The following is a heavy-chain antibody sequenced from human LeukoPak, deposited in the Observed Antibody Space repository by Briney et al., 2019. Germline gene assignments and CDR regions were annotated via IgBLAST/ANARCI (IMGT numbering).Heavy chain of an antibody. Sequence: ASVKVSCKASGGTFSSYAISWVRQAPGQGLEWMGWINPNSGGTNYAQKFQGRVTMTRDTSISTAYMELSRLRSDDTAVYYCARGIAASEYDYWGQGTLVTVSS. D-gene: IGHD6-13*01. CDR3: ARGIAASEYDY. CDR1: GGTFSSYA. CDR2: INPNSGGT. J-gene: IGHJ4*02. V-gene: IGHV1-2*02.